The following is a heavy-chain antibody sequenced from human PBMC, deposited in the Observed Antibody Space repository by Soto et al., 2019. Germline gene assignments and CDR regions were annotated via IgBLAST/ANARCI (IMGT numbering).Heavy chain of an antibody. CDR3: ARERRIQYYYDSSGYDY. CDR1: GFTVSSNY. D-gene: IGHD3-22*01. V-gene: IGHV3-53*01. Sequence: PGGSLRLSCAASGFTVSSNYMSWVRQAPGKGLEWVSVIYSGGSTYYADSVKGRFTISRDNSKNTLYLQMNSLRAEDTAVYYCARERRIQYYYDSSGYDYWGQGTLVTVSS. CDR2: IYSGGST. J-gene: IGHJ4*02.